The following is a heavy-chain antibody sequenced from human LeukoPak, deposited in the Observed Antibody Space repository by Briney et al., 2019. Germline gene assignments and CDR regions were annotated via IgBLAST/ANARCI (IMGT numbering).Heavy chain of an antibody. V-gene: IGHV3-64*01. D-gene: IGHD2-15*01. CDR3: ARRYCSGGSCSYFDY. CDR1: GFTFSSYA. Sequence: GSLRLSCAASGFTFSSYAMHWVRQAPGKGLEYGSSISGSGGSTYYANSVKGRFTISRDNSKNTLYLQMGSLRAEDMAVYYCARRYCSGGSCSYFDYWGQGTLVTVSS. CDR2: ISGSGGST. J-gene: IGHJ4*02.